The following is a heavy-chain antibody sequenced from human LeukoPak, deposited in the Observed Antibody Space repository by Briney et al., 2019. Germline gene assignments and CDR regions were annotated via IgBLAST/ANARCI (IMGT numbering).Heavy chain of an antibody. CDR1: GFTFSSCW. Sequence: GGSLRLSCAASGFTFSSCWMNWVRQAPGKGLEWVANIEQDGSEKYYVDSVKGRFTISRDNAKNSLYLQMNSLRAEDTAVYYCACRERYVSSGHYGLHYWGQGTLVTVSS. J-gene: IGHJ4*02. V-gene: IGHV3-7*01. CDR3: ACRERYVSSGHYGLHY. D-gene: IGHD3-22*01. CDR2: IEQDGSEK.